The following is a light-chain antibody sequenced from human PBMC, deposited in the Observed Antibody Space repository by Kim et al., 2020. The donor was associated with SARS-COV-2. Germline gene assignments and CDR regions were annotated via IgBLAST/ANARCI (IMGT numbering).Light chain of an antibody. Sequence: PAPISCRSSQSLAHSNGNTYLSWLQQRPGQPPRLLIYKISNRLSGVPDRFSGSGAGTDFTLRINRVELEDVGVYYCMQATDFPRTFGQGTKVDIK. CDR2: KIS. V-gene: IGKV2-24*01. CDR3: MQATDFPRT. J-gene: IGKJ1*01. CDR1: QSLAHSNGNTY.